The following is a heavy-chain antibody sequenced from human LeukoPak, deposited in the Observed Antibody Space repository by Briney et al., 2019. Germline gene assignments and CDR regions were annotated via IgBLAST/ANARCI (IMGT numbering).Heavy chain of an antibody. V-gene: IGHV1-46*01. CDR1: GYTFTSYY. CDR3: ARAPRGVVVAATTFDY. J-gene: IGHJ4*02. CDR2: INPSGGST. Sequence: ASVKVSCKASGYTFTSYYMHWVRQAPGQGLEWMGIINPSGGSTSYAQKFQGRVTMTRDMSTRTVYMELSSLRSEDTAVYYCARAPRGVVVAATTFDYWGQGTLVTVSS. D-gene: IGHD2-15*01.